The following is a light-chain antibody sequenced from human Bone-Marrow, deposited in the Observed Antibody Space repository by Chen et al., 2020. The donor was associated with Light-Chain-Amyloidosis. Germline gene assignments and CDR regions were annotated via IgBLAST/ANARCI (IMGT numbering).Light chain of an antibody. J-gene: IGLJ1*01. CDR3: TSYTVTSTLYV. CDR2: DVT. CDR1: SSDIGTYNY. V-gene: IGLV2-14*03. Sequence: QSALTQPASVSGSPGQSITISCTGTSSDIGTYNYVSWYQQHPGKAPKLIIYDVTNRTSGVSNRFSGSKSGNTASLTISGLQTEDEADYYCTSYTVTSTLYVFGTGTKVTVL.